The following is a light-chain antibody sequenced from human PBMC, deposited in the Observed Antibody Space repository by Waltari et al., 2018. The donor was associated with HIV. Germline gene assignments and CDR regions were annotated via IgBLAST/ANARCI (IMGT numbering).Light chain of an antibody. V-gene: IGLV2-14*03. J-gene: IGLJ1*01. CDR2: DVI. CDR1: RSAIGDYDF. Sequence: QSALTQPASVSGSPGQSITISCTGTRSAIGDYDFVAWYQQHPGKAPKLMIYDVIQRPSGVSFRFSGSKSGNTASLTISGLQAEDEADYYCSSYSRTSTFVFGTGTKVTVL. CDR3: SSYSRTSTFV.